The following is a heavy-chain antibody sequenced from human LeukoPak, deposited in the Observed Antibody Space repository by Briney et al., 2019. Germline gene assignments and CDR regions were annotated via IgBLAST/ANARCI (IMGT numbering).Heavy chain of an antibody. J-gene: IGHJ4*02. V-gene: IGHV4-39*01. CDR2: IYYSGST. CDR1: GDSISSSGYY. CDR3: ARHADSGFGELAFDY. D-gene: IGHD3-10*01. Sequence: PSETLSLTCTVSGDSISSSGYYWGWIRQPPGKGLEWIGSIYYSGSTYYNPSLKSRVTISGDTSKNQFSLKLTSVIAADTAVYYCARHADSGFGELAFDYWGQGTLVTVSS.